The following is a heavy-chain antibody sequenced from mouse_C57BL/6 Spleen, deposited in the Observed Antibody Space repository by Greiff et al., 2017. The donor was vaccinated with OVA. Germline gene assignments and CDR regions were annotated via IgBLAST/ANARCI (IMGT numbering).Heavy chain of an antibody. V-gene: IGHV5-16*01. CDR2: INYDGSST. D-gene: IGHD1-1*01. J-gene: IGHJ2*01. CDR3: ARDHGSSYAFDY. CDR1: GFTFSDYY. Sequence: EVKLVESEGGLVQPGSSMKLSCTASGFTFSDYYMAWVRQVPEKGLEWVANINYDGSSTYYLDSLKSRFIISRDNAKNILYLQMSSLKSEDTATYYCARDHGSSYAFDYWGQGTTLTVSS.